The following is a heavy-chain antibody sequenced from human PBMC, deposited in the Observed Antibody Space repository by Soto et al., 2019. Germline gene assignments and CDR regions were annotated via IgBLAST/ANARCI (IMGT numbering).Heavy chain of an antibody. Sequence: EVELVESGGGLVQPGGSLRLSCAASAFSFSTYTMNWVRQAPGKGLEWVSYISGSSSSIKYADSVKGRFTISRDNANNSLYLQMNSLRAEATAVYYCAQNRGSGRRYFDLWGRGTLVTVSS. CDR2: ISGSSSSI. J-gene: IGHJ2*01. V-gene: IGHV3-48*01. CDR3: AQNRGSGRRYFDL. CDR1: AFSFSTYT. D-gene: IGHD3-10*01.